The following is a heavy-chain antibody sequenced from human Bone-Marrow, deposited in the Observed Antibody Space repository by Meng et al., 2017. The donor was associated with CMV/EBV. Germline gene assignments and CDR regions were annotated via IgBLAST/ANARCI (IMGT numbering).Heavy chain of an antibody. J-gene: IGHJ4*02. D-gene: IGHD1-26*01. CDR3: ARQSTRSTGIAGADFDY. CDR2: IFYSGSN. CDR1: SISSHGHH. V-gene: IGHV4-39*01. Sequence: SISSHGHHCGWIRHPPGQGREWIGSIFYSGSNYYNTSLKSRITIAVDTSKNQFSLTLTSVTAADTAMYYCARQSTRSTGIAGADFDYWGQGTLVTVSS.